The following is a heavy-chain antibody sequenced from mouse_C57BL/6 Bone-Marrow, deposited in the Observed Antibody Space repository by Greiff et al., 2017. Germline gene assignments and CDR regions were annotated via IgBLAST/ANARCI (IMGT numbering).Heavy chain of an antibody. Sequence: VQLQESGAELARPGASVKLSCKASGYTFTSYGISWVKQRTGQGLEWIGEIYPRSGNTYYNEKFKGKATLTADKSSSTAYMELRSLTSEDSAVYFCARVYYYGSSFDYWGQGTTLTVSS. CDR2: IYPRSGNT. CDR1: GYTFTSYG. J-gene: IGHJ2*01. V-gene: IGHV1-81*01. CDR3: ARVYYYGSSFDY. D-gene: IGHD1-1*01.